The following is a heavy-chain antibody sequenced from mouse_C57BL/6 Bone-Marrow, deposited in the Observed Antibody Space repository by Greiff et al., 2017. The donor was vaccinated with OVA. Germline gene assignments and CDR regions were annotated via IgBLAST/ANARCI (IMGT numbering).Heavy chain of an antibody. CDR1: GYTFTSYW. CDR2: INPSSGYT. J-gene: IGHJ4*01. D-gene: IGHD2-3*01. Sequence: VQLQQPGAELAKPGASVKLSCKASGYTFTSYWMHWVKQRPGQGLEWIGYINPSSGYTKYKQKFKDKATLTAEKSSSTAYMLLSSLTYEDSAVYFIAREVTNYYAMDYWGLGTSGTASS. CDR3: AREVTNYYAMDY. V-gene: IGHV1-7*01.